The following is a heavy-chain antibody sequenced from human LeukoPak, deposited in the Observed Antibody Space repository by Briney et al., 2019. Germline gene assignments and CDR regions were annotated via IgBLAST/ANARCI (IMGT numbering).Heavy chain of an antibody. CDR1: GFTFSTYW. D-gene: IGHD3-10*01. V-gene: IGHV3-7*01. CDR2: IKQDGSEK. CDR3: AKVAKYYYGSETYYFFEH. J-gene: IGHJ4*02. Sequence: GGSLRLSCAVSGFTFSTYWMSWVRQAPGKRLEWVANIKQDGSEKYYVDSLEGRFTISRDNAKNSLYLQMNSLRVEDTAVYYCAKVAKYYYGSETYYFFEHWGQGTPVTASS.